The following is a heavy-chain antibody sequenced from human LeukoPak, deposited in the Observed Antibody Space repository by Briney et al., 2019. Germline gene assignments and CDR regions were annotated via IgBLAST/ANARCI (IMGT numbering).Heavy chain of an antibody. CDR3: ARDDGAVAGLFDY. Sequence: SETLSLTCTVSGYSISSGYYWGWIRQPPGKGLEWIGSIYHSGSTYYNPSLKSRVTISVDTSKNQFSLKLSSVTAADTAVYYCARDDGAVAGLFDYWGQGTLVTVSS. J-gene: IGHJ4*02. CDR2: IYHSGST. V-gene: IGHV4-38-2*02. CDR1: GYSISSGYY. D-gene: IGHD6-19*01.